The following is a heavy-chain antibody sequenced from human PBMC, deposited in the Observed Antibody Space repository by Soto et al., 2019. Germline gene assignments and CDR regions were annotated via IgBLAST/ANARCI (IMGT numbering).Heavy chain of an antibody. D-gene: IGHD2-2*01. CDR1: GFTFSDYY. Sequence: GGSLRLSCAASGFTFSDYYMSWIRQAPGKGLEWVSYISSSGGSTYYADSVKGRFTISRDNSKNTLYLQMNSLRAEDTAVYYCAKVRRERNIVVVPAALEFDYWGQGTLVTVSS. CDR3: AKVRRERNIVVVPAALEFDY. J-gene: IGHJ4*02. V-gene: IGHV3-11*01. CDR2: ISSSGGST.